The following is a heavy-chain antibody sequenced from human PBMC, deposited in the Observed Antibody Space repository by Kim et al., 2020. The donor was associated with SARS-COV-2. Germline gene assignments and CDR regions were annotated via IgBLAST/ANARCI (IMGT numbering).Heavy chain of an antibody. CDR3: ARDSRITIFGVVIYDYYGMDV. J-gene: IGHJ6*02. Sequence: SVKVSCKASGGTFSSYAISWVRQAPGQGLEWMGGIIPIFGTANYAQKFQGRVTITADESTSTAYMELSSLRSEDTAVYYCARDSRITIFGVVIYDYYGMDVWGQGTTVTVSS. D-gene: IGHD3-3*01. CDR2: IIPIFGTA. V-gene: IGHV1-69*13. CDR1: GGTFSSYA.